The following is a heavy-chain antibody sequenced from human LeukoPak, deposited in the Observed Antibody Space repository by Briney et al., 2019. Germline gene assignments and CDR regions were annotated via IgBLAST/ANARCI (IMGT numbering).Heavy chain of an antibody. J-gene: IGHJ6*03. D-gene: IGHD2-2*01. CDR1: GGSISSSSYY. V-gene: IGHV4-39*01. CDR3: ASYPTNPSIVVVPAAMGPYYYMDV. CDR2: IYYSGST. Sequence: PSETLSLTCTVSGGSISSSSYYWGWIRQPPGKGLEWIGSIYYSGSTYYNPSLKSRVTISVDTSKNQFSLKLSSVTAADTAVYYCASYPTNPSIVVVPAAMGPYYYMDVWGKGTPVTVSS.